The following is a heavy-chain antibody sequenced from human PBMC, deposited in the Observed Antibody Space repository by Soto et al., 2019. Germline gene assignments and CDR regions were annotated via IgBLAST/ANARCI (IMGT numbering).Heavy chain of an antibody. CDR3: AREAGIAAAGTVLYYYYGMDV. V-gene: IGHV3-21*01. D-gene: IGHD6-13*01. Sequence: EVQLVESGGGLVKPGGSLRLSCAASGFTFSSYSMNWVRQAPGKGLEWVSSISSSSSYIYYADSVKGRFTISRDNAKNSLYLQMNSLRAEDTAVYYCAREAGIAAAGTVLYYYYGMDVWGQGTTVTVSS. J-gene: IGHJ6*02. CDR2: ISSSSSYI. CDR1: GFTFSSYS.